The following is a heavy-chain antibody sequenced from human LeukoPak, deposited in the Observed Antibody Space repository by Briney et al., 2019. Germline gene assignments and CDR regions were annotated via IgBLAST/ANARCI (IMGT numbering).Heavy chain of an antibody. CDR3: ARDHGIGIVVVVAATFDY. CDR2: ISYDGSNK. J-gene: IGHJ4*02. Sequence: QPGRSLRLSCAASGFTFSSYGMHWVRQAPGKGLEWVAVISYDGSNKYYADSVKGRLTISRDNSKNTLYLQMNSLRAEDTAVYYCARDHGIGIVVVVAATFDYWGQGTLVTVSS. V-gene: IGHV3-30*03. CDR1: GFTFSSYG. D-gene: IGHD2-15*01.